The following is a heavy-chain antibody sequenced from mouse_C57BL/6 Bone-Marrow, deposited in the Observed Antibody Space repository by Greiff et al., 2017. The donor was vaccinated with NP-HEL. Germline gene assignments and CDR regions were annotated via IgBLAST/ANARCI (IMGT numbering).Heavy chain of an antibody. Sequence: EVQLVESGGGLVKPGGSLKLSCAASGFTFSSYAMSWVRQTPEKRLEWVATISDGGSYTYYPDNVKGRFTLSRDNAKNNLYLQMSHLKSEDTAMYYCAMNWDRAWFAYWGQGTLVTVSA. CDR1: GFTFSSYA. D-gene: IGHD4-1*01. CDR2: ISDGGSYT. J-gene: IGHJ3*01. CDR3: AMNWDRAWFAY. V-gene: IGHV5-4*01.